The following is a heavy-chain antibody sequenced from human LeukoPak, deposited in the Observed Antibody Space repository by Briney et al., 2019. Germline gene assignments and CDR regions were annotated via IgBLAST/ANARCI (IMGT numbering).Heavy chain of an antibody. CDR3: ARGEGFRRYYYYGMDV. V-gene: IGHV1-2*04. CDR2: INPNSGGT. J-gene: IGHJ6*02. CDR1: GYTFTGYY. Sequence: GASVKVSCKASGYTFTGYYMHWVRQAPGQGLEWMGWINPNSGGTNYAQKFQGWVTMTRDTSISTAYMELSRLRSDDTAAYYCARGEGFRRYYYYGMDVWGQGTTVTVSS.